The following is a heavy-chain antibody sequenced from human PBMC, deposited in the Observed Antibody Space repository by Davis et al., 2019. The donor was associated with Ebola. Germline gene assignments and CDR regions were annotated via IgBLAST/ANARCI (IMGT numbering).Heavy chain of an antibody. J-gene: IGHJ4*02. D-gene: IGHD6-19*01. Sequence: ASVKVSCKASGYTFTSYYMHWMRQAPGQGLEWMGIINPSGGSTSYTQKFQGRVTMTRDTSTSTVYMELSSLRSEDTAVYYCGGGWLVLPNYWGQGTLVTVST. CDR2: INPSGGST. CDR3: GGGWLVLPNY. CDR1: GYTFTSYY. V-gene: IGHV1-46*01.